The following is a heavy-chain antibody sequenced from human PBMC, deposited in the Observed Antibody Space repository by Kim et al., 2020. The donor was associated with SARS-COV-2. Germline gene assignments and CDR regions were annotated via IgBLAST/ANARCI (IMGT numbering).Heavy chain of an antibody. Sequence: VKGRFTIAIDNSKNTLYLQMNSLRAEDTAVYYCAKGQYSSSEYYYYGMDVWGQGTTVTVSS. D-gene: IGHD6-13*01. J-gene: IGHJ6*02. V-gene: IGHV3-23*01. CDR3: AKGQYSSSEYYYYGMDV.